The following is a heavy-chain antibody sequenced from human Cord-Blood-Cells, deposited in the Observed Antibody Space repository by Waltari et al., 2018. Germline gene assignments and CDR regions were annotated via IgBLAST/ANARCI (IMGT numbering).Heavy chain of an antibody. CDR1: GGSIISYS. CDR3: ARHSVEQNWFDP. J-gene: IGHJ5*02. Sequence: QVQLQESGPGLVKPSETLSLTCTVSGGSIISYSWSWLRQPPGKGLEWIGYIHYSGSTNYNPSLKSRVTISVDTSKNQFSLKLSSVTAADTAVYYCARHSVEQNWFDPWGQGTLVTVSS. CDR2: IHYSGST. V-gene: IGHV4-59*08.